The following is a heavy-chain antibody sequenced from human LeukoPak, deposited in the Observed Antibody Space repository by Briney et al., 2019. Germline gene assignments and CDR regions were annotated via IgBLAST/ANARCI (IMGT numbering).Heavy chain of an antibody. CDR3: ARDRGGSGSYYFWFDP. J-gene: IGHJ5*02. Sequence: WASVKVSCKSSGYTFTSYGISWVRQAPGQRLEWMGWISAYNGNTNYAQKLQGRVTMTTDTSTSTAYMELRSLRSEDTAVYYCARDRGGSGSYYFWFDPWGQGTLVTVSS. V-gene: IGHV1-18*01. CDR1: GYTFTSYG. CDR2: ISAYNGNT. D-gene: IGHD3-10*01.